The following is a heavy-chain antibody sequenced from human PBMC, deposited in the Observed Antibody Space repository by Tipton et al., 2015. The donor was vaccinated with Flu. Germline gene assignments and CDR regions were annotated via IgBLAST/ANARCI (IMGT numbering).Heavy chain of an antibody. CDR2: IYTSGST. V-gene: IGHV4-4*07. Sequence: TLSLTCTVSGGSISSYYWSWIRQPAGKGLEWIGRIYTSGSTNYNPALKSRVTMSVDTSKNQFSLKLYSVTAADTAVYYCARDRLSRGFDPWGQGTLVTVSS. J-gene: IGHJ5*02. CDR1: GGSISSYY. D-gene: IGHD6-6*01. CDR3: ARDRLSRGFDP.